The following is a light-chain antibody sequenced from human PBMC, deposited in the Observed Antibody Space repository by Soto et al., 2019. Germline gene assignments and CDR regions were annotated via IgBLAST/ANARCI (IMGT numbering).Light chain of an antibody. CDR3: QQYYNWPPTWT. Sequence: EIVITQSPATLSVSPGERATLSCRASQSVSSSVAWYQQKPGQAPRLLIYDSSSRATGVPARFSGSGSGTEFSLAISSLQSEDFAVYYCQQYYNWPPTWTFDQGTKVDIK. V-gene: IGKV3-15*01. CDR1: QSVSSS. J-gene: IGKJ1*01. CDR2: DSS.